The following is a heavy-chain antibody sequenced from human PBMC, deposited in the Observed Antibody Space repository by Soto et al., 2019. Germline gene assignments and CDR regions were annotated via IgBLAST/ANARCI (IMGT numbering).Heavy chain of an antibody. CDR1: GDSVSSNSAA. Sequence: PSQTLSLTRAISGDSVSSNSAAWNWIRQSPSRGLEWLGRTYYRSTWYNDYAVSVKSRITINPDTSKNQFSLQLNSVTPEDTAVYYCASNYAYAEGYYFYGIDVWGQGTTVTVSS. CDR2: TYYRSTWYN. J-gene: IGHJ6*02. V-gene: IGHV6-1*01. D-gene: IGHD3-16*01. CDR3: ASNYAYAEGYYFYGIDV.